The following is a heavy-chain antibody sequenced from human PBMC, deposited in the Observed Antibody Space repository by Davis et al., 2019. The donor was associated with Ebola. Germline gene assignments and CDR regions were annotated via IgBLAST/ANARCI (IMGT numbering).Heavy chain of an antibody. Sequence: PGGSLRLSCAASGFSVSNSYMSWVRQAPGKGLEWVSVLYTDDNTYYADSVKGRFMISRDKSKNMLFLQMNSLRVDDTAVYYCARDPGYGSGILEFDPWGQGTLVTVSS. J-gene: IGHJ5*01. D-gene: IGHD6-19*01. CDR1: GFSVSNSY. CDR3: ARDPGYGSGILEFDP. CDR2: LYTDDNT. V-gene: IGHV3-53*01.